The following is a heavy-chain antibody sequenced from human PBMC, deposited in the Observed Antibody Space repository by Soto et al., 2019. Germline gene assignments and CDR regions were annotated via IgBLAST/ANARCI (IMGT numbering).Heavy chain of an antibody. D-gene: IGHD2-21*02. V-gene: IGHV4-4*02. J-gene: IGHJ4*02. CDR3: ARTQGYGDSPFDY. Sequence: QLRESGPGLVKPSGTLSLTCTISGGSITTDNWWSWVRQPPGRGLEWIGEIYQRGSPNYNSSLRGRVTLSLDTSKTSFSLQLTSVTAADTAVYFCARTQGYGDSPFDYWGQGTLVTVSS. CDR2: IYQRGSP. CDR1: GGSITTDNW.